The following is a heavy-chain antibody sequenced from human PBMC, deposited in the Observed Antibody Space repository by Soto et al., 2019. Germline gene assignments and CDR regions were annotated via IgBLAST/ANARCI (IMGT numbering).Heavy chain of an antibody. D-gene: IGHD1-20*01. J-gene: IGHJ6*02. CDR3: TTSRGIPGYYYYGMDV. CDR1: GFTFSNAW. V-gene: IGHV3-15*01. CDR2: IKSKTDGGTT. Sequence: PGGSLRLSCAASGFTFSNAWMSWVRQAPGKGLEWVGRIKSKTDGGTTDYAAPVKGRFTISRDDSKNTLYLQMNSLKTEDTAVYYCTTSRGIPGYYYYGMDVWGQGTTVTVSS.